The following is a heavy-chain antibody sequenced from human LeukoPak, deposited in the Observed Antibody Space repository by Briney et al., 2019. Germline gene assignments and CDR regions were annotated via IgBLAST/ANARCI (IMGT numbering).Heavy chain of an antibody. CDR3: ARGGSTGCDFDY. CDR2: IYYSGST. Sequence: SQTLSLTCTVSGGSISSGGYYWSWIRQHPGKGLEWIGYIYYSGSTYYNPSLKSRVTISVDTSKNQFSLKLSSVTAADTAVYYCARGGSTGCDFDYWGQGTLVTVSS. J-gene: IGHJ4*02. CDR1: GGSISSGGYY. D-gene: IGHD2-2*01. V-gene: IGHV4-31*03.